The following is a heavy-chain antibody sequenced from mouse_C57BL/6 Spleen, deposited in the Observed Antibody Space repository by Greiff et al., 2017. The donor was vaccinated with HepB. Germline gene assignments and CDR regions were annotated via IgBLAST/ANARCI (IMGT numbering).Heavy chain of an antibody. CDR1: GYTFTDYN. Sequence: EVQLQQSGPELVKPGASVKISCKASGYTFTDYNMDWVKQSHGKSLEWIGEINPNNGGTIYNQKFKGKATLTVDKSSSTAYMELRSLTSEDTAVYYCARQTGAWLAYWGQGTLVTVSA. CDR2: INPNNGGT. D-gene: IGHD4-1*01. CDR3: ARQTGAWLAY. V-gene: IGHV1-18*01. J-gene: IGHJ3*01.